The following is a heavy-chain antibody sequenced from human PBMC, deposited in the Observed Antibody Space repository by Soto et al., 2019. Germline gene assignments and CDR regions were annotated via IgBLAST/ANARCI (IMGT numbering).Heavy chain of an antibody. J-gene: IGHJ5*02. CDR3: ARVHYGSGSLNWFDT. CDR2: ISAYNGNT. CDR1: GYTFTSYD. Sequence: ASVKVSCKASGYTFTSYDISWVRQAPGQGLEWMGWISAYNGNTNYAQKLQGRVTMTTDTSTSTAYMELRSLRSDDTAVYYCARVHYGSGSLNWFDTWGQGTLVTVSS. D-gene: IGHD3-10*01. V-gene: IGHV1-18*01.